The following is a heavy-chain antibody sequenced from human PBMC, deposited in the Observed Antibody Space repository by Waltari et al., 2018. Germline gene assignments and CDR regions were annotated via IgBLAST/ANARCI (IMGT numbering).Heavy chain of an antibody. J-gene: IGHJ4*02. Sequence: EVEVVESGGGFIQPGGSLRLDCAVSGFLVSENDVIWVRQAPGKGLEWVSIVYAPGDAHYANDVKGRFTSSRDISTNTVFLHMSGLRDKDTAVYYCALNTVTVPFPYWGRGTLVTVSS. CDR2: VYAPGDA. CDR1: GFLVSEND. D-gene: IGHD4-17*01. CDR3: ALNTVTVPFPY. V-gene: IGHV3-53*01.